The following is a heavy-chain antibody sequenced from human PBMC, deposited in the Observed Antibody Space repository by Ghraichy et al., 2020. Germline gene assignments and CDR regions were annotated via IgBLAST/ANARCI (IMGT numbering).Heavy chain of an antibody. CDR1: GGSISSDGYY. J-gene: IGHJ6*04. CDR3: ARINGYISSWLLGMDV. V-gene: IGHV4-31*03. Sequence: SETLSHTCTVSGGSISSDGYYWSWIRQHPGKGLEWIGYIYYSGSTYYNPSLKSRVTISVDTSKNQFSLKLTSVTAADTAVYYCARINGYISSWLLGMDVWGKGTTVTVSS. CDR2: IYYSGST. D-gene: IGHD6-13*01.